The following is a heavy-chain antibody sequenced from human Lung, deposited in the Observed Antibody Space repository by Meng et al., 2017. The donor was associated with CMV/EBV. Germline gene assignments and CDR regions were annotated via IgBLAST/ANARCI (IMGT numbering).Heavy chain of an antibody. Sequence: SCAASGFTFSSYGMHWVRQAPGKGLEWVAFIRYDGSNKYYADSVKGRFTISRDNSKNTLYLQMNSLRAEDTAVYYCAKDQRIIRHCSSTSCYTWFDPWXQGPLVTVSS. CDR3: AKDQRIIRHCSSTSCYTWFDP. CDR2: IRYDGSNK. V-gene: IGHV3-30*02. D-gene: IGHD2-2*02. J-gene: IGHJ5*02. CDR1: GFTFSSYG.